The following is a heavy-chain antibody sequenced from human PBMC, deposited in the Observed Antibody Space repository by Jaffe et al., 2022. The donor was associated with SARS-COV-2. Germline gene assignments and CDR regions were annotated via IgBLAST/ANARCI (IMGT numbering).Heavy chain of an antibody. J-gene: IGHJ4*02. CDR1: GFTFSRYW. V-gene: IGHV3-74*01. Sequence: EVQLVESGGGFVQPGGSLRLSCAASGFTFSRYWMHWVRRVPGKGLVWVSRINPDGSRTSYADSVKGRFTISRDNAKSTLYLQMNSLRAEDTAVFYCASLDRESQIDYWGQGTLVTVSS. CDR2: INPDGSRT. CDR3: ASLDRESQIDY.